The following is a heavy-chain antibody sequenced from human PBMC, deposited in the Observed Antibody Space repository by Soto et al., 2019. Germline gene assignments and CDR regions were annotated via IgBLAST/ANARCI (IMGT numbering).Heavy chain of an antibody. D-gene: IGHD3-3*01. CDR3: AKVPDDEYYDFWSGYYQKAPYYYGMDV. CDR1: GFTFSSYA. V-gene: IGHV3-23*01. J-gene: IGHJ6*02. Sequence: GGSLRLSCAASGFTFSSYAMSWVRQAPGKGLEWVSAISGSGGSTYYADSVKGRFTISRDNSKNTLYLQMNSLRAEDTAVYYCAKVPDDEYYDFWSGYYQKAPYYYGMDVWGQGTTVTVSS. CDR2: ISGSGGST.